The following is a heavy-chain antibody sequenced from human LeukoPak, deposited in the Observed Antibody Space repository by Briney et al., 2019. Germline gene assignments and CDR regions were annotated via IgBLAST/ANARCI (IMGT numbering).Heavy chain of an antibody. J-gene: IGHJ3*02. D-gene: IGHD3-10*02. V-gene: IGHV3-30*04. CDR1: GFTFSSYP. CDR2: ISYDGSQK. Sequence: GWSLRLSCAGSGFTFSSYPMHWARQAPGKGLEWVAVISYDGSQKYYADSVKGRFTISRDNSKNTLSLQMNNVIAHDTAVYYCAKDSGLFVELFSFDIWGQGTMVTVSS. CDR3: AKDSGLFVELFSFDI.